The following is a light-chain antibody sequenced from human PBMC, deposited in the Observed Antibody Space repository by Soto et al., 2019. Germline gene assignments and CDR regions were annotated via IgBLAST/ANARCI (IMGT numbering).Light chain of an antibody. J-gene: IGLJ1*01. CDR1: SSNIGNNY. V-gene: IGLV1-51*02. CDR2: ENN. CDR3: GTWDSSLSAYV. Sequence: QSALTQPPSVSAAPGHKVTISCSGSSSNIGNNYVSWYQQLPGTAPKLLIYENNKRPSGIPDRFSGSKSGTSATLGITGLQTGDEADYYCGTWDSSLSAYVFGTGSQV.